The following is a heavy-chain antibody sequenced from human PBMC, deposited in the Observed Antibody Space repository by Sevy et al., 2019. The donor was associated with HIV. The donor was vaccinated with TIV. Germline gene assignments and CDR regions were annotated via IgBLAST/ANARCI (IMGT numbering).Heavy chain of an antibody. J-gene: IGHJ6*02. CDR3: AREGYSGYDRAYYYYYGMDV. CDR1: GFTVSSNY. CDR2: IYSGGST. Sequence: GGSLRLSCAASGFTVSSNYMSWVRQAPRKGLEWVSVIYSGGSTYYADSVKGRFTISRDNSKNTLYLQMNSLRAEDTAVYYCAREGYSGYDRAYYYYYGMDVWGQGTTVTVSS. D-gene: IGHD5-12*01. V-gene: IGHV3-53*01.